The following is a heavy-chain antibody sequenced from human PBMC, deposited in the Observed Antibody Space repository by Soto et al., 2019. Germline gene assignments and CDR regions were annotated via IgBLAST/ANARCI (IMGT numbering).Heavy chain of an antibody. J-gene: IGHJ4*02. CDR2: IYYSGST. D-gene: IGHD5-12*01. V-gene: IGHV4-39*01. CDR3: ARHPRGYSGSDHDY. CDR1: GGSISSSSYY. Sequence: SETLSLTCTVSGGSISSSSYYWGWIRQPPGKGLEWIGSIYYSGSTDYIPSLKSRVTISVDTSKNQFSLKLSSVTAADTAVYYCARHPRGYSGSDHDYWGQGTLVTVSS.